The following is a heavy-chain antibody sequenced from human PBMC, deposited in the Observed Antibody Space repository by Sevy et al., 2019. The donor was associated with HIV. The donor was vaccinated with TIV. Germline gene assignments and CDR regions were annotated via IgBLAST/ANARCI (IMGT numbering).Heavy chain of an antibody. CDR3: ARDTREKSFDY. CDR2: MNTYNGNT. V-gene: IGHV1-18*01. J-gene: IGHJ4*02. CDR1: VYTFSGYS. Sequence: AAVKVSCKASVYTFSGYSISWVRQAPGQGLEWMGWMNTYNGNTKYEQKVQGRVTMTTDTSTSTAYMELRGLRSDDTAVYYCARDTREKSFDYWGQGTLVTVSS.